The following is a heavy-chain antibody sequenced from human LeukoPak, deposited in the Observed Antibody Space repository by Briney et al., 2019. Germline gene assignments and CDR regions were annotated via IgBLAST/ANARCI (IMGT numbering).Heavy chain of an antibody. D-gene: IGHD6-19*01. CDR3: AKIFTSSGFFDY. CDR1: GFPFSSYA. J-gene: IGHJ4*02. CDR2: ISGSGGST. Sequence: GGSLRLSCAASGFPFSSYAMSWVRQAPGKGLEWVSAISGSGGSTYYADSVKGRFTISRDNSKNTLYLQMNSLRAEDTAVYYCAKIFTSSGFFDYWGQGTLVTVSS. V-gene: IGHV3-23*01.